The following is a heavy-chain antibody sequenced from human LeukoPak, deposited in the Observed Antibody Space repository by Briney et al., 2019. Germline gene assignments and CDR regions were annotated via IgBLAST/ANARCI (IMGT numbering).Heavy chain of an antibody. CDR3: ASYIAAAGTFQH. CDR1: GGSISSDY. Sequence: SETLSLTCTVSGGSISSDYWSWIRQPPGKGLEWIGYIYYSGSTNYNPSLKSRVTISADTSKNQFSLKLRSVTAADTAVYYCASYIAAAGTFQHWGQGTLVTVSS. V-gene: IGHV4-59*08. D-gene: IGHD6-13*01. J-gene: IGHJ1*01. CDR2: IYYSGST.